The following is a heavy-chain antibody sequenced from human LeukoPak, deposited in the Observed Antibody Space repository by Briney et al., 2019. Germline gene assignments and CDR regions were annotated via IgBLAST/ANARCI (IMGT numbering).Heavy chain of an antibody. D-gene: IGHD2-2*01. CDR1: GFTFDDYA. Sequence: GRSLRLSCAASGFTFDDYAMHWVRQAPGKGLEWVSGISWNSGSIGYADSVKGRFTISRDSAKNSLYLQMNSLRAEDTALYYCAKTNPVVPAATNLLGGFDYWGQGTLVTVSS. V-gene: IGHV3-9*01. CDR3: AKTNPVVPAATNLLGGFDY. CDR2: ISWNSGSI. J-gene: IGHJ4*02.